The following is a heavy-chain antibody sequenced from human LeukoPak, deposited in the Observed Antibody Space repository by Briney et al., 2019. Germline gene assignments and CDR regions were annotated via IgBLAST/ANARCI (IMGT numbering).Heavy chain of an antibody. Sequence: SETLSLTCTVSGGSITSGIYCWDWIRQPPGKGLEWIGNFRYDGSTNYNPSLKSRVTVSADTSKNHFSLILSSMTAADTAIYYCARQPTGYMDVWGKGTTVTVSS. D-gene: IGHD7-27*01. CDR1: GGSITSGIYC. J-gene: IGHJ6*03. CDR2: FRYDGST. CDR3: ARQPTGYMDV. V-gene: IGHV4-39*01.